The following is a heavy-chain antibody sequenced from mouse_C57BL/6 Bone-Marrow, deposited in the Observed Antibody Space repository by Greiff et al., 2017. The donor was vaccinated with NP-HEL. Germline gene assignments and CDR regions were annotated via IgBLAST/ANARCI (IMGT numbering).Heavy chain of an antibody. D-gene: IGHD2-2*01. Sequence: QVQLKQPGAELVKPGASVKLSCKASGYTFTSYWMHWVKQRPGQGLEWIGMIHPNSGSTNYNEKFKSKATLTVDKSSSTAYMQLSSLTSEDSAVYYCASVGYYWYFDVWGTGTTVTVSS. CDR2: IHPNSGST. CDR1: GYTFTSYW. J-gene: IGHJ1*03. V-gene: IGHV1-64*01. CDR3: ASVGYYWYFDV.